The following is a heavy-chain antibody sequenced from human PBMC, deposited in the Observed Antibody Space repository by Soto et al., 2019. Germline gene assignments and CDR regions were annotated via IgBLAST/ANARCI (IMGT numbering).Heavy chain of an antibody. Sequence: EVQLLESGGGLVQPGGSLRLSCAASGFTFSNYAMTWVRQAPGKGLEWVSVITGSGGGTYFVDSVKGRFTISRDNSKNPVYLQMNSLRAEDTAVYDCAKRPFPAAGFDYWGQGTLVTVSS. CDR3: AKRPFPAAGFDY. D-gene: IGHD6-13*01. J-gene: IGHJ4*02. V-gene: IGHV3-23*01. CDR1: GFTFSNYA. CDR2: ITGSGGGT.